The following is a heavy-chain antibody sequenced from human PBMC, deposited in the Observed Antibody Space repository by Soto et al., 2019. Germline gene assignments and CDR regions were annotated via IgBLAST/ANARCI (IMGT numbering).Heavy chain of an antibody. CDR1: GGSISSSSYY. D-gene: IGHD3-3*01. CDR3: ARHLNYDFWSGYFLYYFDY. CDR2: IYYSGST. V-gene: IGHV4-39*01. Sequence: SETLSLTCTVSGGSISSSSYYWGWIRQPPGKGLEWIGSIYYSGSTYYNPSLKSRVTISVDTSKNQFSLKLSSVTAADTAVYYCARHLNYDFWSGYFLYYFDYWGQGTLVTVSS. J-gene: IGHJ4*02.